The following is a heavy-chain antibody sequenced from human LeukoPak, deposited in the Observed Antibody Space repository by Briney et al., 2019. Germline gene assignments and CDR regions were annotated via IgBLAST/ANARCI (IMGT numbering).Heavy chain of an antibody. CDR1: GGSFSAYY. V-gene: IGHV4-34*01. CDR3: ARCGPRFALDY. D-gene: IGHD3-3*01. Sequence: SETLSLTCAVYGGSFSAYYWSWIRQPPGKGLEWIGEINNSASTNYNPSLKSRVPILADTPKNQFFLKLSSVTAADTAVYYCARCGPRFALDYWGQGTLVTVSS. CDR2: INNSAST. J-gene: IGHJ4*02.